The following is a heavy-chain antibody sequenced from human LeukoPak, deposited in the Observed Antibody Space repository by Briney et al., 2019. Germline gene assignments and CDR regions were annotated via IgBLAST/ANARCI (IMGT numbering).Heavy chain of an antibody. D-gene: IGHD1-26*01. CDR3: ASSHREDMGYFDY. Sequence: ASVKVSCKAFGYTFTSNYMHWVRQAPGQGPEWMGVISPSGGSTTYAQKFQGRVTLTRDMSTSTAYMELSSLRSEDTAVYYCASSHREDMGYFDYWGQGTLVTVSS. CDR1: GYTFTSNY. V-gene: IGHV1-46*01. J-gene: IGHJ4*02. CDR2: ISPSGGST.